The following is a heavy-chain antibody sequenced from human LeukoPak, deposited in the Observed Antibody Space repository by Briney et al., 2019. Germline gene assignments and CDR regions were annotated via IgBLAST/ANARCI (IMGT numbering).Heavy chain of an antibody. CDR1: GGSISSYY. J-gene: IGHJ4*02. V-gene: IGHV4-59*12. CDR3: ARDGGSDQYYFDQ. D-gene: IGHD6-19*01. Sequence: SETLSLTCTVSGGSISSYYWSWIRQPPGKGLEWIGYIYYSGRTNYNASLKSGGTISVEKSKKQASRKRKSGTAADPAMYYCARDGGSDQYYFDQWGQGTLVTVSS. CDR2: IYYSGRT.